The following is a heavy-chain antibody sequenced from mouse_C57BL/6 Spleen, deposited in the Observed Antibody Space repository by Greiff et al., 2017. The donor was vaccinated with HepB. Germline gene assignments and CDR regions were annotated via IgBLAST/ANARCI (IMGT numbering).Heavy chain of an antibody. CDR2: IYPGDGDT. J-gene: IGHJ2*01. CDR3: ARAEGITTVAPYVDD. Sequence: QVQLKESGPELVKPGASVKISCKASGYAFSSSWMNWVKQRPGKGLEWIGRIYPGDGDTNYTGKFKGTATLTADKSSSTAYMQLSSLTSEDSAVYFCARAEGITTVAPYVDDWGQGTTLTVSS. D-gene: IGHD1-1*01. CDR1: GYAFSSSW. V-gene: IGHV1-82*01.